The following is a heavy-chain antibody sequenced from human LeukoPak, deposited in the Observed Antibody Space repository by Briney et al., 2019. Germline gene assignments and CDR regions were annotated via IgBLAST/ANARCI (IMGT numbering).Heavy chain of an antibody. CDR1: GGTFSSYA. V-gene: IGHV1-69*06. Sequence: ASVKVSCKASGGTFSSYAISWVRQAPGQGLEWMGGIIPIFGTANYAQKFQGRVTITADKSTSTAYMELSSLRSEDTAVYYCARGPYYYYGMDVWGQGTTVTVSS. CDR3: ARGPYYYYGMDV. CDR2: IIPIFGTA. J-gene: IGHJ6*02.